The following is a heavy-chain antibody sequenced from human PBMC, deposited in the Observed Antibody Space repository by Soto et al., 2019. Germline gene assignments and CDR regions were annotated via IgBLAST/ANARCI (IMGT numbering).Heavy chain of an antibody. J-gene: IGHJ5*02. Sequence: SETLSLTCTVSGGSISSYYWSWIRQPPGKGLEWIGYIYYSGSTNYNPSLKSRVTISVDTSKNQFSLKLSSVTAADTAVYYCARAGEGFYDWFDPWGQGTLVTVSS. CDR1: GGSISSYY. CDR2: IYYSGST. CDR3: ARAGEGFYDWFDP. D-gene: IGHD3-10*01. V-gene: IGHV4-59*01.